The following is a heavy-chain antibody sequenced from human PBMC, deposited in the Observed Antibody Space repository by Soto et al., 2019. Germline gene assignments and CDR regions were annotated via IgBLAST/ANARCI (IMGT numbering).Heavy chain of an antibody. J-gene: IGHJ3*01. D-gene: IGHD3-10*01. V-gene: IGHV1-2*02. CDR1: GYTFTAYN. CDR2: LNTNTGGA. CDR3: AITYFYDGNGSDDPFDV. Sequence: ASVKVSCKASGYTFTAYNVHWLRQAPGQGLEWMGWLNTNTGGAIYAQKFKGRVSMTRDTSITTAYMELGRLTSDDTAAYYCAITYFYDGNGSDDPFDVWGQGTMVTVSS.